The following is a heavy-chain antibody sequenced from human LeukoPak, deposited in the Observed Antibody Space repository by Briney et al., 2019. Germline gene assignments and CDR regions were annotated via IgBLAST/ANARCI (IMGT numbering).Heavy chain of an antibody. V-gene: IGHV3-66*01. Sequence: TGGSLRLSCAASGFSISMKYMNWVRQPPGKGLEWVSIIYTGGRTYYADSVKGRFTISRDDSKNTLYLQMSSLRAEDSAVYFCAKNFYSISDAFDLWGQGTMVTVSS. J-gene: IGHJ3*01. CDR2: IYTGGRT. CDR3: AKNFYSISDAFDL. D-gene: IGHD3-3*01. CDR1: GFSISMKY.